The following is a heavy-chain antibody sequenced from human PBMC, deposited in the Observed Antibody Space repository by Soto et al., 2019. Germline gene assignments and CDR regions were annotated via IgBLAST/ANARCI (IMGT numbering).Heavy chain of an antibody. V-gene: IGHV3-23*01. CDR3: AKDIRSGLYYYDMDV. Sequence: EVQLLESGGGLVQPGGSLRLSCAASGFTFTNYAMSWVRQAPGKGLEWVSTISGSGGSTYYGDSVKGRFTISRDNSKNTLHLQMNRLRAEDTAVYYCAKDIRSGLYYYDMDVWGQGTTVTVSS. J-gene: IGHJ6*02. CDR1: GFTFTNYA. D-gene: IGHD5-12*01. CDR2: ISGSGGST.